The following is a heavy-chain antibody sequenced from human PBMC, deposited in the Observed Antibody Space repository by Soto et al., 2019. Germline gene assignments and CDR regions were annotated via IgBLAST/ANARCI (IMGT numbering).Heavy chain of an antibody. D-gene: IGHD4-4*01. CDR3: ARGDYSSNYYYYYMDV. Sequence: LSLTCTVSGGSISSYYWSWIRQPPGKGLKWIGYIYYSGSTNYNPSLKSRVTISVDTSKNQFSLKLSSVTAADTAVYYCARGDYSSNYYYYYMDVWGKGTTVTVSS. CDR1: GGSISSYY. CDR2: IYYSGST. J-gene: IGHJ6*03. V-gene: IGHV4-59*01.